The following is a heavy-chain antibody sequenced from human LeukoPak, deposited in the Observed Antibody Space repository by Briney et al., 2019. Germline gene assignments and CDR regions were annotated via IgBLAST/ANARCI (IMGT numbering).Heavy chain of an antibody. CDR2: IYTSGST. CDR3: ARDITMVRGVLDAFDI. V-gene: IGHV4-4*07. CDR1: GGSISSYY. Sequence: SETLSLTCTVSGGSISSYYWSWIRQLAGKGLEWIGRIYTSGSTNYNPSLKSRVTMSVDTSKNQFSLKLSSVTAADTAVYYCARDITMVRGVLDAFDIWGQGTMVTVSS. D-gene: IGHD3-10*01. J-gene: IGHJ3*02.